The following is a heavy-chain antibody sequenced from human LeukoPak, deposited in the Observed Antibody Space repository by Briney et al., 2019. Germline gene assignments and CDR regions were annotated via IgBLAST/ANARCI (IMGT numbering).Heavy chain of an antibody. V-gene: IGHV3-7*03. D-gene: IGHD3-9*01. J-gene: IGHJ6*02. Sequence: PGGSLRLSCAAPGFTFSAYRMSWVRQAPGKGLEWVANIKQDGREKYYVDSVKGRFTISRDNAKNSLYLQMNSLRAEDTAVYYCARESGYYDILTGMDVWGQGTTVTVSS. CDR3: ARESGYYDILTGMDV. CDR2: IKQDGREK. CDR1: GFTFSAYR.